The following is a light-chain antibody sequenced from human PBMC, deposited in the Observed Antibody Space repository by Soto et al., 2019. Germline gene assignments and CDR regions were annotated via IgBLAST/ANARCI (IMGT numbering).Light chain of an antibody. CDR2: EVT. CDR3: SSYTRSDTYV. Sequence: QSVLTQPPSVSGSPGQSVTISCTGTSSDVGSYNRVSWYQQPPGTAPKLMIYEVTNRPSGVPDRFSGSKSGNTASLTISGLQAEDEADYYYSSYTRSDTYVFGSGTKLTVL. CDR1: SSDVGSYNR. V-gene: IGLV2-18*02. J-gene: IGLJ1*01.